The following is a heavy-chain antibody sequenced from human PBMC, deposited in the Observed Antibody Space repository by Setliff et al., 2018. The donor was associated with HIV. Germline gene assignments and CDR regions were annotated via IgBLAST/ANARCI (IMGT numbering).Heavy chain of an antibody. D-gene: IGHD3-16*01. V-gene: IGHV4-34*01. CDR1: SGSFSGYR. CDR3: VRHRMGGGLYYYYRGV. Sequence: PSETLSLTCAVYSGSFSGYRWTWIRQPPGKGLEWIGYIYYSGSTYYNPSLKTRVTISVDTSKKQFSLNLNSVTAADTAVYYCVRHRMGGGLYYYYRGVWGKVTTVTVAS. J-gene: IGHJ6*03. CDR2: IYYSGST.